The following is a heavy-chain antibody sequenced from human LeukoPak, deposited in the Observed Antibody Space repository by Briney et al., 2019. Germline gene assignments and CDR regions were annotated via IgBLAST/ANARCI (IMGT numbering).Heavy chain of an antibody. CDR3: ARDSGHFDY. CDR2: IRNKANSYTT. V-gene: IGHV3-72*01. CDR1: GFTFSDHY. Sequence: GGSLRLSCAASGFTFSDHYIDWVRQAPGKGLEWVGRIRNKANSYTTEYAASVKGRFTISRDDSKNSVYLQMNSLKTEDTAVYYCARDSGHFDYWGQGTLVTVSS. D-gene: IGHD6-25*01. J-gene: IGHJ4*02.